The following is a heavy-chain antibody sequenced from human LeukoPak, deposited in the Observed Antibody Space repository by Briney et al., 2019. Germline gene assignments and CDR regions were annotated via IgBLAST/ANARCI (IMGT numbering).Heavy chain of an antibody. Sequence: SETLSLTCAVYGGSFSGYYWSWIRQPPGKGLEWIGEINHSGSTNYNPSLKSRVTISVDTSKNQFSLKLSSVTAADTAVYYCVRHTGRRLPRGIFDYWGQGTLVTVSS. V-gene: IGHV4-34*01. CDR1: GGSFSGYY. J-gene: IGHJ4*02. CDR3: VRHTGRRLPRGIFDY. D-gene: IGHD5-24*01. CDR2: INHSGST.